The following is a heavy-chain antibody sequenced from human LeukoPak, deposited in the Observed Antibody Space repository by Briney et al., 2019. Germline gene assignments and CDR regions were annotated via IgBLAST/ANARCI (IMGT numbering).Heavy chain of an antibody. CDR2: IYYSGST. CDR3: TQEGGRFDP. CDR1: GGSISSSSYY. D-gene: IGHD1-26*01. J-gene: IGHJ5*02. V-gene: IGHV4-39*01. Sequence: ASETLSLTCTVSGGSISSSSYYWGWIRQPPGKGLEWIGSIYYSGSTYYNPSLKSRVTISADTSKNQFSLKLSSVTAADTAVYYCTQEGGRFDPWGQGTLVTVSS.